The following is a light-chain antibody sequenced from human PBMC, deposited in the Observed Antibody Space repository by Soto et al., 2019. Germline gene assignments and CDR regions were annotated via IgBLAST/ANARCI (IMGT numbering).Light chain of an antibody. CDR2: GTS. V-gene: IGKV3-20*01. Sequence: EIVLTQSPGTLSLSPGERATLSCRASQSVSNSYLAWYQQKPGQAPRLLIYGTSSRATGIPDRFSGSGSGTDFTLTITRLEPEDFAVYYCQQYGNSPRTFGRGTKVDIK. CDR3: QQYGNSPRT. CDR1: QSVSNSY. J-gene: IGKJ1*01.